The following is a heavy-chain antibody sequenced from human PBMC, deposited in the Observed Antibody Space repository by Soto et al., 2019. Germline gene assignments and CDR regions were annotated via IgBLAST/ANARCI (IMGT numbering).Heavy chain of an antibody. CDR1: GFTFSNYG. V-gene: IGHV3-33*01. J-gene: IGHJ6*02. Sequence: QVQLVESGGGVVQPGRSLRLSCAASGFTFSNYGMHWVRQAPGKGLEWVAVILNDGSNRSHADSVKDRFTISSDNSKNMLYLQMNSLRAADAAEYYCARDDEYTGNGMDVWGQGTTVIVS. D-gene: IGHD3-10*01. CDR3: ARDDEYTGNGMDV. CDR2: ILNDGSNR.